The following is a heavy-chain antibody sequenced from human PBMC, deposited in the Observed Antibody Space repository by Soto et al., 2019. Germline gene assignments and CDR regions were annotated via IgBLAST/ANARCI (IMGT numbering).Heavy chain of an antibody. CDR3: ARVQRLFGIINVFDY. V-gene: IGHV4-31*03. CDR2: IYYSGST. J-gene: IGHJ4*02. D-gene: IGHD3-3*01. CDR1: GASINSASYY. Sequence: PXESLALSGTVTGASINSASYYWSWIRQHPGKGLEWIGYIYYSGSTYYNPSLKSRVSISIDTSESQFSLKVTSVTAADTALYFCARVQRLFGIINVFDYWGQGTLVTVSS.